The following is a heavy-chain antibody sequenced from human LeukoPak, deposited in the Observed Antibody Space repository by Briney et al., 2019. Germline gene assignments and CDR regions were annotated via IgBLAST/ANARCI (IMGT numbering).Heavy chain of an antibody. V-gene: IGHV4-59*08. Sequence: SETLSLTCTVSGGSISSYYWSWIRQLPGKGLEWIGYIYYSGSTNYNPSLKSRVTISVDTSKNQFSLKLSSVTAADTAVYYCARQDAGWLPDYWGQGTLVTVSS. CDR1: GGSISSYY. J-gene: IGHJ4*02. CDR2: IYYSGST. CDR3: ARQDAGWLPDY. D-gene: IGHD3-22*01.